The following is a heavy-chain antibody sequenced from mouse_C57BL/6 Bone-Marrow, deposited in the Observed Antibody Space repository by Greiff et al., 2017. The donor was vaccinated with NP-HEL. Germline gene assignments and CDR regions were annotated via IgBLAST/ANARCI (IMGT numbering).Heavy chain of an antibody. V-gene: IGHV1-64*01. CDR1: GYTFTSYW. CDR2: IHPNSGST. Sequence: VQLQQPGAELVKPGASVKLSCKASGYTFTSYWMHWVKQRPGQGLEWIGMIHPNSGSTNYNEKFKSKATLTVDKSSSTAYMQLSSLTSEDSAVYYCARQAIVTTRWYFDVWGTGTTVTVSS. J-gene: IGHJ1*03. D-gene: IGHD2-12*01. CDR3: ARQAIVTTRWYFDV.